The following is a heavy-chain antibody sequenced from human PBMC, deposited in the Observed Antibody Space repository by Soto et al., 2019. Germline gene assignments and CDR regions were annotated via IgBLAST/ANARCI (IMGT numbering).Heavy chain of an antibody. D-gene: IGHD1-1*01. J-gene: IGHJ3*02. Sequence: QVQLVQSGAEVKKPGASVKVSCKASGYTFTSYDINWVRQATGQGLEWMGWMNPNSGNTGYAQKFQGRVTMTRNTSMSTAYMELGSLRSEDTAVYYCARGERWSTEDAFAIWGQGTMVTVSS. CDR3: ARGERWSTEDAFAI. CDR1: GYTFTSYD. CDR2: MNPNSGNT. V-gene: IGHV1-8*01.